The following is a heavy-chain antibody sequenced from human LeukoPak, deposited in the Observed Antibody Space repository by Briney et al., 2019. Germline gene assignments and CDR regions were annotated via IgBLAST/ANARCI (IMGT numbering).Heavy chain of an antibody. CDR2: INPNSGGT. V-gene: IGHV1-2*02. D-gene: IGHD5-18*01. CDR1: GYTFTGYY. J-gene: IGHJ4*02. CDR3: ARARGYSYGTDY. Sequence: ASVKVPCKASGYTFTGYYMHWVRQAPGQGLEWMGWINPNSGGTNYAQKFQGSVTMTRDTSISTAYMELSRLRSDDTAVYYCARARGYSYGTDYWGQGTLVTVPS.